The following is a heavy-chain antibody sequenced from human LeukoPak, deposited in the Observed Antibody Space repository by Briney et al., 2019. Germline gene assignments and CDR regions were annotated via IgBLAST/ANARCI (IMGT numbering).Heavy chain of an antibody. CDR2: MNPNSGNT. D-gene: IGHD6-19*01. CDR1: GYTFTSYD. J-gene: IGHJ4*02. V-gene: IGHV1-8*01. CDR3: ARGTRAVAVDY. Sequence: ASVKVSCKASGYTFTSYDINWVRQATGQGLEWMAWMNPNSGNTGYGRKFQGRVTMTRNTSISTAYMELSSLRSEDTAVYYCARGTRAVAVDYWGQGTLVTVSS.